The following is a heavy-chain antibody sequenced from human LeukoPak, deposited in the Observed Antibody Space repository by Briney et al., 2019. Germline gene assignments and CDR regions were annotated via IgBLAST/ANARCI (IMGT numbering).Heavy chain of an antibody. CDR2: IYTSGST. Sequence: PSETLSLTCTVSGGSISSGSYYWSWIRQPAGKGLEWIGRIYTSGSTNYNPSLKSRVTISVDTSKNQFSLKLSSVTAADTAVYYCAVYYYDSSGTLVRDYWGQGTLVTVSS. J-gene: IGHJ4*02. D-gene: IGHD3-22*01. CDR3: AVYYYDSSGTLVRDY. V-gene: IGHV4-61*02. CDR1: GGSISSGSYY.